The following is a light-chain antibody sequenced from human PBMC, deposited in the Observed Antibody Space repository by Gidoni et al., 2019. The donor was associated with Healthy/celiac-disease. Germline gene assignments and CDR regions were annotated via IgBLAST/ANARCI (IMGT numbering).Light chain of an antibody. CDR1: QSVSSY. CDR2: DAS. Sequence: EIVLTQSPATLSLSPGERATLPCRASQSVSSYLAWYQQKPGQAPRLLSYDASNRATGIPARFSGSGSGSDFTLTISSLEPEDFAVYYCQQRSNWPTFGGGTKVEIK. V-gene: IGKV3-11*01. J-gene: IGKJ4*01. CDR3: QQRSNWPT.